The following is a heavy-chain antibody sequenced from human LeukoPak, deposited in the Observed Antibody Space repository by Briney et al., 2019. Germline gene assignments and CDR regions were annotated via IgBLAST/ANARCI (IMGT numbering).Heavy chain of an antibody. D-gene: IGHD5-18*01. CDR1: GFTFTNYA. V-gene: IGHV3-23*01. CDR3: AKDSASYGRFDC. J-gene: IGHJ4*02. CDR2: ISGSGSST. Sequence: PGGSLRLSCAASGFTFTNYAMSWVRQAPGKGLEWVSVISGSGSSTCYADSAKGRFTISRDDSKNTLYLQMSSLRAEDTAVYFCAKDSASYGRFDCWGQGTLVTVSS.